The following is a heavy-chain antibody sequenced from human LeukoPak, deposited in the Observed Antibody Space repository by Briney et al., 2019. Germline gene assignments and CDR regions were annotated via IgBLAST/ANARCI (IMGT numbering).Heavy chain of an antibody. CDR1: GGSISSYY. CDR3: ARLQVRDYYYYGMDV. J-gene: IGHJ6*02. Sequence: TSETLSLTCTVSGGSISSYYWSWIRQPPGKGLEWIGYIYYSGSTNYNPSLKSRVTISVDTSKNQFSLKLSSVTAADTAVYYCARLQVRDYYYYGMDVWGQGTTVTVSS. CDR2: IYYSGST. D-gene: IGHD1-1*01. V-gene: IGHV4-59*08.